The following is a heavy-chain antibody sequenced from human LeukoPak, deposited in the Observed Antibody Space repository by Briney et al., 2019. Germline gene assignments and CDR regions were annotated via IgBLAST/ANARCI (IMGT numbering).Heavy chain of an antibody. CDR1: GFTFSNYG. D-gene: IGHD4-17*01. J-gene: IGHJ6*02. V-gene: IGHV3-30*02. CDR2: IRYDGGDK. CDR3: AKAPIVYGDYGVFYYYGMDV. Sequence: GGSLRLSCAASGFTFSNYGMHWVRQAPGKGLEWVAFIRYDGGDKYYADSVKGRFTISRDNSKNTLYLQMNSLRAEDTAVYYCAKAPIVYGDYGVFYYYGMDVWGQGTTVTVSS.